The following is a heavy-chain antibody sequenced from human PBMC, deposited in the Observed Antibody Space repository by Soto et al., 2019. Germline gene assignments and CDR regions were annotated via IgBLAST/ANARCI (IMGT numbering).Heavy chain of an antibody. D-gene: IGHD3-10*01. V-gene: IGHV4-39*01. CDR2: IYSTENT. Sequence: SETLSLTCTVSGGSVSSNSYSWGWIRQSPGKGLEWIGTIYSTENTYYNPSLLSRVTISVDTSKNEFSLRLSSVTAADTAVYYCVRVFGFGGMDVWGQGTTVTVSS. J-gene: IGHJ6*02. CDR1: GGSVSSNSYS. CDR3: VRVFGFGGMDV.